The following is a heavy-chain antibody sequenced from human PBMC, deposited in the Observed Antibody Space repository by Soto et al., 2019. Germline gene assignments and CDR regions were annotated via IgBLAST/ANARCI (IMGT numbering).Heavy chain of an antibody. CDR3: AGAVRSHIFES. D-gene: IGHD6-19*01. V-gene: IGHV3-53*01. CDR1: GFTVSSTY. CDR2: LYSGGDT. J-gene: IGHJ4*02. Sequence: EVQMVESGGGLIQPGGSLRLSCAASGFTVSSTYMNWVRQAPGKGLEWVSVLYSGGDTYYADSVKGRFTISRDNSKNTLFLQMNSLRAEDTAVYYCAGAVRSHIFESWGQGTLVTVSS.